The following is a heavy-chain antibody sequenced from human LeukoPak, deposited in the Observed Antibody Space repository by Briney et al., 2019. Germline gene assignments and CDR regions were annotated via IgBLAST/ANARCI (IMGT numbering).Heavy chain of an antibody. J-gene: IGHJ4*02. V-gene: IGHV1-8*03. Sequence: GASVKVSCKASGYTFTTYDINWVRQATGQGLEWMGWMNPKGGNTGYAQNFQGRVTITRDTSISTAYMELSGLRSEDTAVYYCARVAGSIDYWGQGTLVTVSS. CDR2: MNPKGGNT. CDR1: GYTFTTYD. CDR3: ARVAGSIDY. D-gene: IGHD6-19*01.